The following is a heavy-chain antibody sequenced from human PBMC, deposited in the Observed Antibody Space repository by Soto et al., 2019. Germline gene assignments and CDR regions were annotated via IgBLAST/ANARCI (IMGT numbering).Heavy chain of an antibody. D-gene: IGHD6-13*01. CDR1: GFTFSSYD. Sequence: GGSLRLSCAASGFTFSSYDMHWVRQATGKVLECVLAIGSAGDTYYPGSVKGRFTIFRENAKNSLYLQMNSLRAGDTAVYYCARGPKQQLSFFHYYYMDVWGKGTTVTV. CDR2: IGSAGDT. V-gene: IGHV3-13*01. CDR3: ARGPKQQLSFFHYYYMDV. J-gene: IGHJ6*03.